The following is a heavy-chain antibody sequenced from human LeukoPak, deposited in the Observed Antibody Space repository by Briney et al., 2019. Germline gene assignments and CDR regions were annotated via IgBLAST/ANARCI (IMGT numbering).Heavy chain of an antibody. J-gene: IGHJ4*02. Sequence: ASVKVSCKASGYTFTSYGISWVRQAPGQGLEWMGWISAYNGNTNYAQKLQGRVTMTTDTSTRTAYMELRSLRSDDTAVYYCARDARLRGVVPAAIGYWGQGTLVTVSS. V-gene: IGHV1-18*04. CDR3: ARDARLRGVVPAAIGY. CDR2: ISAYNGNT. D-gene: IGHD2-2*02. CDR1: GYTFTSYG.